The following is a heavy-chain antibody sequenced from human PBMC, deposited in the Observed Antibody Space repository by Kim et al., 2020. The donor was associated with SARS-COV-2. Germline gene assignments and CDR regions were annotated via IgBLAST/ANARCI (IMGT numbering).Heavy chain of an antibody. Sequence: SETLSLTCSVSGVSVSSGSYYWSWIRQAPGKGLEGIGFVYYNGYTTHNDSRKSRLSMSIDTPQNKFSLKLKSVTATDTGDYYCARGGGLAVRLDPCGQG. J-gene: IGHJ5*02. D-gene: IGHD3-10*01. V-gene: IGHV4-61*01. CDR2: VYYNGYT. CDR1: GVSVSSGSYY. CDR3: ARGGGLAVRLDP.